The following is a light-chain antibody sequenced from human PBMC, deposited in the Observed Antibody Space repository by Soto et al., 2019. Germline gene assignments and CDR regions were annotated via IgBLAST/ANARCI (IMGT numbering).Light chain of an antibody. Sequence: DIQMTQSPSTLSASVGDRVTITCRASQSISSWLAWYQQKPGKAPKLLIYDASSLESGVPSRFSGSGSGTEFTLTISSLQPDVFATYYCQQYNSYPFTFGQGTKLEIK. J-gene: IGKJ2*01. CDR3: QQYNSYPFT. V-gene: IGKV1-5*01. CDR2: DAS. CDR1: QSISSW.